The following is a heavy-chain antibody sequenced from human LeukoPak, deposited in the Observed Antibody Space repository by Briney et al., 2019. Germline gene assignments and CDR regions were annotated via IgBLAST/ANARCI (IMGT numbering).Heavy chain of an antibody. Sequence: PGGSLRLSCAASGFTFSSYWMSWVRQAPGKGLEWVANIKQDGSEKYYVDSVKGRFTISRDNAKNSLYLQMNSLRAEDTAVYYCARDHYYDSSGYYARNDAFDIWGQGTMVTVSS. D-gene: IGHD3-22*01. J-gene: IGHJ3*02. CDR2: IKQDGSEK. CDR3: ARDHYYDSSGYYARNDAFDI. V-gene: IGHV3-7*01. CDR1: GFTFSSYW.